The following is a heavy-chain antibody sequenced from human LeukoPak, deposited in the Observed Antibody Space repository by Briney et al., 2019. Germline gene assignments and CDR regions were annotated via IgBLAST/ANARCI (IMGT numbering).Heavy chain of an antibody. CDR3: ARDLHDYDILTGYSNFDY. D-gene: IGHD3-9*01. V-gene: IGHV1-18*01. J-gene: IGHJ4*02. CDR2: MSAYNGNT. Sequence: ASVKVSCKASGYTFTSYGISWVRQAPGQGLEWMGWMSAYNGNTNYAQKLQGRVTMTTDTSTSTAYMELRSLRSDDTAVYYCARDLHDYDILTGYSNFDYWGQGTLVTVSS. CDR1: GYTFTSYG.